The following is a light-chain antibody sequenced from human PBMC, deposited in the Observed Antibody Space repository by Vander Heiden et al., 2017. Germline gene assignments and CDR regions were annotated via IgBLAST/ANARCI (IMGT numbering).Light chain of an antibody. Sequence: DIVMTQSPLSLPVTPGEPASISCRSSQSLLHSNGYNYLDWYLQKPVQSPQVLIYLGSNRASGVPDRFSGTGSGTDFTLKISIVEAEDVGVYYCRRAPQTGYTFDQETKLEI. CDR3: RRAPQTGYT. CDR1: QSLLHSNGYNY. V-gene: IGKV2-28*01. CDR2: LGS. J-gene: IGKJ2*01.